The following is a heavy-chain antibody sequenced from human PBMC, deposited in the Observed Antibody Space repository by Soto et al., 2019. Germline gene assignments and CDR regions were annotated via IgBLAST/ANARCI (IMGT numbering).Heavy chain of an antibody. CDR1: GYTFTRFG. D-gene: IGHD5-12*01. V-gene: IGHV1-18*01. Sequence: VASVKVSCKASGYTFTRFGISWVRQAPGQGLEWMGWISTYNGDTNYAQTFQGRVTMTTDTSTSTVHMEVRSLRSDDTAVYYCAREGVAPYYYYGMDVWGQGTPVTVSS. CDR2: ISTYNGDT. CDR3: AREGVAPYYYYGMDV. J-gene: IGHJ6*02.